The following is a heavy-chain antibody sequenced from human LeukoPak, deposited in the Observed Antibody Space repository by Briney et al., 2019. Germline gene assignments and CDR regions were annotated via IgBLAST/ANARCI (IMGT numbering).Heavy chain of an antibody. Sequence: SETLSLTCAVYGGSFSGYYWSWIRQPPGKGLEWIGTTYYSGSTYYNPSLKSRVTISVDTSKNQFSLKLGSVTAADAAVYFCARQIYCTNGVCYRTDYWGLGTLVTVSS. J-gene: IGHJ4*02. D-gene: IGHD2-8*01. CDR3: ARQIYCTNGVCYRTDY. CDR1: GGSFSGYY. CDR2: TYYSGST. V-gene: IGHV4-34*01.